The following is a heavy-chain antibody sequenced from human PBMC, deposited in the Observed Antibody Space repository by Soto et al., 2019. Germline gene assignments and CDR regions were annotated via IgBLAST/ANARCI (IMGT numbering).Heavy chain of an antibody. J-gene: IGHJ6*02. CDR3: ARGSGDYVHYYYYGMDV. V-gene: IGHV1-69*13. D-gene: IGHD4-17*01. CDR2: IIPIFGTA. Sequence: ASVKVSCKASGGTFSSYAISWVRQAPGQGFEWMGGIIPIFGTANYAQKFQGRVTITADESTSTAYMELSSLRSEDTAVYYCARGSGDYVHYYYYGMDVWGQGTTVTVSS. CDR1: GGTFSSYA.